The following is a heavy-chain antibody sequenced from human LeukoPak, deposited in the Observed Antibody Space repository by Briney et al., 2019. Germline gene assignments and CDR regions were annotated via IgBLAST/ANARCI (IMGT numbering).Heavy chain of an antibody. Sequence: ASVKVSCKASGYTFTGYYMHWVRQAPGQGLEWMGRINPNSGGTNYAQKFQGRVTMTRDTSTSTVYMELSSLKSEDTAVYYCARDRDYYGSGSPSMDVWGQGTTVTVSS. D-gene: IGHD3-10*01. CDR2: INPNSGGT. CDR1: GYTFTGYY. CDR3: ARDRDYYGSGSPSMDV. J-gene: IGHJ6*02. V-gene: IGHV1-2*06.